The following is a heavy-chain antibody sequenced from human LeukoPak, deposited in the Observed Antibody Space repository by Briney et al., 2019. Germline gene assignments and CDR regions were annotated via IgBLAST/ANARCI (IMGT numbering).Heavy chain of an antibody. J-gene: IGHJ3*02. CDR3: ARQSPLDSLVVPAAMWGTDAFDI. CDR1: GGSFSDYW. D-gene: IGHD2-2*01. CDR2: VNHSGRT. V-gene: IGHV4-34*01. Sequence: PSETLSLTCAVYGGSFSDYWWTWIRQSPGKGLEWIGEVNHSGRTNYNPSLKSRVSISVDRSKKQFSLKLSSVTAADTAVYYCARQSPLDSLVVPAAMWGTDAFDIWGQGTMVTVSS.